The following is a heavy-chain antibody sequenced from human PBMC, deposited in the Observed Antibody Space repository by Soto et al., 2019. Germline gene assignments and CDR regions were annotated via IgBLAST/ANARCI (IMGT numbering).Heavy chain of an antibody. CDR1: GYTFTSYD. J-gene: IGHJ6*02. Sequence: QVQLVQSGAEVKKPGASVQVSCKASGYTFTSYDINWVRQAPGQGLEWMGWIGAYNGNTNYAQKLQGRAPLTTDTSTTTAYMELRSWRSDDTAVYYCGRVGAGGAVDVWGQGTTVTVSS. CDR2: IGAYNGNT. V-gene: IGHV1-18*04. CDR3: GRVGAGGAVDV. D-gene: IGHD3-3*01.